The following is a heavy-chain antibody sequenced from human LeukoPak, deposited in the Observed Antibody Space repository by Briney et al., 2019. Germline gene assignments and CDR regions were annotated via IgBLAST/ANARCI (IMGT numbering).Heavy chain of an antibody. J-gene: IGHJ4*02. CDR3: ARDSSGYYYLDY. CDR1: RYTFTNYY. V-gene: IGHV1-46*01. Sequence: ASVKVSFKASRYTFTNYYTNWVRQAPGQGLEWMGIINPSDGSTSYAQKFQGRVTMTRDTSTSTVYMELSSLRSEDTAVYYCARDSSGYYYLDYWGQGTLVTVSS. D-gene: IGHD3-22*01. CDR2: INPSDGST.